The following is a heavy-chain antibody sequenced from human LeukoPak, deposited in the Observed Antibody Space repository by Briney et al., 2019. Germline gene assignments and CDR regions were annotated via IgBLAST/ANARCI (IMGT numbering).Heavy chain of an antibody. V-gene: IGHV1-69*05. J-gene: IGHJ4*02. Sequence: ASVKVSCKASGGALNNSAISWMRQAPGQGLEWMGGIIPIVDTPIYAQQFQGRITFITDGSTNTAYMELNSLRSDDTAVYYCAKGDYDFWSTYPYWGQGTLVTVSS. CDR1: GGALNNSA. D-gene: IGHD3-3*01. CDR3: AKGDYDFWSTYPY. CDR2: IIPIVDTP.